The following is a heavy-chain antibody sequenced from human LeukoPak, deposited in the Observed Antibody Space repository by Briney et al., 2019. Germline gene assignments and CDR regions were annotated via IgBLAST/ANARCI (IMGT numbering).Heavy chain of an antibody. CDR1: GYSFTTYW. D-gene: IGHD3-22*01. CDR2: IYPGDSDT. Sequence: GESLKISCQGAGYSFTTYWIGWVRQMPGKGLEWMGIIYPGDSDTTYSPSFQGQVTMSDDKSISTAYLQWSSLKASDTAMYYCARRLMYYYDSSGYDVAFDIWGQGTMVTVSS. V-gene: IGHV5-51*01. J-gene: IGHJ3*02. CDR3: ARRLMYYYDSSGYDVAFDI.